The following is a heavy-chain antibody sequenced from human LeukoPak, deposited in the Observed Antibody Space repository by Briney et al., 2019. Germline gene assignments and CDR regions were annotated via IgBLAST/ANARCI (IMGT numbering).Heavy chain of an antibody. CDR3: ARDRYNWNRPYYYGMDV. V-gene: IGHV4-34*01. CDR2: INHSGST. Sequence: PSETLSLTCAVYGGSFSGYYWSWIRQPPGKGLEWIGDINHSGSTNYNPSLKSRVTISVDTSKNQFSLKLSSVTAADTAVYYCARDRYNWNRPYYYGMDVWGQGTTVTVSS. CDR1: GGSFSGYY. J-gene: IGHJ6*02. D-gene: IGHD1-20*01.